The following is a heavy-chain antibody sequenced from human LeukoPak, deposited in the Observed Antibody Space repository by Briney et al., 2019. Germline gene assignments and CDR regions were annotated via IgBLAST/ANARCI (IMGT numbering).Heavy chain of an antibody. D-gene: IGHD6-19*01. CDR2: INPNSGGT. CDR1: GYTFTGYY. CDR3: ARDRQWLVPDQYYYYYMDV. V-gene: IGHV1-2*02. Sequence: ASVKVSCKASGYTFTGYYMHWVRQAPGQGLEWMGWINPNSGGTNSAQKFQGRVTMTRDTSISTAYMELTRLRSDDTAVYYCARDRQWLVPDQYYYYYMDVWGKGTTVTISS. J-gene: IGHJ6*03.